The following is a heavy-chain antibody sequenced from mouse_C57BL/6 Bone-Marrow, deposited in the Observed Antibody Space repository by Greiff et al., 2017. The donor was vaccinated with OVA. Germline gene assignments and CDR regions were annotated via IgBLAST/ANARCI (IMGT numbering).Heavy chain of an antibody. CDR1: GYAFSSSW. CDR3: ARPLYYDYDGDWYFDV. Sequence: QVHVKQSGPELVKPGASVKISCKASGYAFSSSWMNWVKQRPGKGLEWIGRIYPGDGDTKYNGKFKGKATLPADKSSSTAYMQLSSLTSEDSAVYFCARPLYYDYDGDWYFDVWGTGTTVTVSS. CDR2: IYPGDGDT. D-gene: IGHD2-4*01. J-gene: IGHJ1*03. V-gene: IGHV1-82*01.